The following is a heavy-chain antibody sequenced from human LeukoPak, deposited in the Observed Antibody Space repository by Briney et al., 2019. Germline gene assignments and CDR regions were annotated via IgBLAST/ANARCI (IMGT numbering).Heavy chain of an antibody. V-gene: IGHV1-3*01. CDR2: INAGNGNT. CDR1: GYTFTSYA. J-gene: IGHJ4*02. D-gene: IGHD1-26*01. Sequence: ASVKVSCKASGYTFTSYAMYWVRQAPGQRLEWMGWINAGNGNTKYSQKFQGRVTITRDTSASTAYMELSSLRSEDTAVYYCAREVRTWELLTLYYFDYWGQGTLVTVSS. CDR3: AREVRTWELLTLYYFDY.